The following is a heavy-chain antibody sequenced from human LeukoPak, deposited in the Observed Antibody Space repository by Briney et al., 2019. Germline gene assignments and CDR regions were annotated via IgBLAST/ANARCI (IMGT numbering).Heavy chain of an antibody. Sequence: SETLSLTCTVSGGSISSYYWGWVRQPAGKGLEWIGRIYTSGSTNYNPSLKSRVTMSVDTSKNQFSLKLSSVTAADTAVYYCASARTTAFMDVWGKGTTVTVSS. J-gene: IGHJ6*04. CDR1: GGSISSYY. V-gene: IGHV4-4*07. CDR2: IYTSGST. CDR3: ASARTTAFMDV. D-gene: IGHD2-2*01.